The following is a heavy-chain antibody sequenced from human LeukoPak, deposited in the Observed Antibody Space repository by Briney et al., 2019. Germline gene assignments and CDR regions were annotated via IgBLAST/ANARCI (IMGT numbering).Heavy chain of an antibody. J-gene: IGHJ4*02. D-gene: IGHD6-13*01. CDR2: IYHSGST. V-gene: IGHV4-30-2*01. CDR1: GVSISSGGYY. Sequence: PSQTLSLTCTGSGVSISSGGYYWSWIRQPPGKGLEWIGYIYHSGSTYYNPSLKSRVTISVDRSKNQFSLKLSSVTAADTAVYYCARVSGSSWAPDYWGQGTLVTVSS. CDR3: ARVSGSSWAPDY.